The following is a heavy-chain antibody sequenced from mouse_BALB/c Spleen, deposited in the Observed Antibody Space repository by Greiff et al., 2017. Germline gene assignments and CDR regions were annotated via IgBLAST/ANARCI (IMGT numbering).Heavy chain of an antibody. CDR2: ISDGGSYT. CDR1: GFTFSDYY. Sequence: EVQGVESGGGLVKPGGSLKLSCAASGFTFSDYYMYWVRQTPEKRLEWVATISDGGSYTYYPDSVKGRFTISRDNAKNNLYLQMSSLKSEDTAMYYCAREGWDWFAYWGQGTLVTVSA. CDR3: AREGWDWFAY. V-gene: IGHV5-4*02. D-gene: IGHD3-3*01. J-gene: IGHJ3*01.